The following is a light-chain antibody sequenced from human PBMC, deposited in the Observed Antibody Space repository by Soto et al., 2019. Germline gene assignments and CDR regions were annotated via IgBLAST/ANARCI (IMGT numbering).Light chain of an antibody. V-gene: IGKV3-20*01. CDR1: QTVRNNY. J-gene: IGKJ5*01. Sequence: EFVLTQSPGTLSLSPGERATLSCMSSQTVRNNYLAWYQQKPGQAPRLLIYDASSRATGIPDRFSGGGSGTDFTLTISRLEPEDFAVYYCQQFSSYPLTFGGGTRLEIK. CDR2: DAS. CDR3: QQFSSYPLT.